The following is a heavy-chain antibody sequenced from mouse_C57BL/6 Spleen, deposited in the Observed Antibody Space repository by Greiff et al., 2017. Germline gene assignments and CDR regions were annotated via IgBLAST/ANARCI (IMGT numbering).Heavy chain of an antibody. D-gene: IGHD4-1*01. CDR1: GYTFTDYE. Sequence: LVESGAELVRPGASVTLSCKASGYTFTDYEMHWVKQTPVHGLEWIGAIDPETGGTAYNQKFKGKAILTADKSSSTAYMELRSLTSEDSAVYYCTRWEYAAGYWGKGTTLTVSS. J-gene: IGHJ2*01. CDR3: TRWEYAAGY. V-gene: IGHV1-15*01. CDR2: IDPETGGT.